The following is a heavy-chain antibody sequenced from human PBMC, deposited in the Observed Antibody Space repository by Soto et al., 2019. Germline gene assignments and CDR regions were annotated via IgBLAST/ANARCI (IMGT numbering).Heavy chain of an antibody. CDR3: TRPIVGATTYHY. CDR1: GFTFSGSA. CDR2: IRSKANSYAT. V-gene: IGHV3-73*02. Sequence: EVQLVESGGGLVQPGGSLKLSCAASGFTFSGSAMHWVRQASGKGLEWVGRIRSKANSYATAYAASVKGRFTISRDDSKTTAYLQMNSLKTEDTAVYYCTRPIVGATTYHYWGQGTLVTVSS. D-gene: IGHD1-26*01. J-gene: IGHJ4*02.